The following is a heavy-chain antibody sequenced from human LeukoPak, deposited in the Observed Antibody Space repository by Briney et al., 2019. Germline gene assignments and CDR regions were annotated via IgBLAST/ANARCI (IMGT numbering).Heavy chain of an antibody. CDR1: GFTFSSYS. V-gene: IGHV3-20*04. D-gene: IGHD6-19*01. CDR2: INWNGGST. CDR3: ARGPESSGWYYDY. Sequence: PWGSLRLSCAASGFTFSSYSMNWVRQAPGKGLEWVSGINWNGGSTGYADSVKGRFTISRDNAKNSLYLQMNSLRAEDTALYYCARGPESSGWYYDYWGQGTLVTVSS. J-gene: IGHJ4*02.